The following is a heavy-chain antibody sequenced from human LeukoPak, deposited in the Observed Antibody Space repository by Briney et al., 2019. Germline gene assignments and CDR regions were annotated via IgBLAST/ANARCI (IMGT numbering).Heavy chain of an antibody. D-gene: IGHD5-24*01. CDR3: ARDWGDGYNYSYFDY. Sequence: PGGSLRLSCAASGFTFSSYGMHWVRQAPGKGLEWVAFIRYDGSNKYYADSVKGRFTISRDNSKNTLYLQMNSLRAEDTAVYYCARDWGDGYNYSYFDYWGQGTLVTVSS. J-gene: IGHJ4*02. CDR2: IRYDGSNK. CDR1: GFTFSSYG. V-gene: IGHV3-30*02.